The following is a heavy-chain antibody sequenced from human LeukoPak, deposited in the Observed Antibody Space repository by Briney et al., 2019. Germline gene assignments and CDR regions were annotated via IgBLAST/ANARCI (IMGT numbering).Heavy chain of an antibody. CDR1: GGTFSSYA. Sequence: SVKVSCKASGGTFSSYAISWVRQAPGQGLEWMGGIIPIFGTANYAQKFQGRVTITTDESTSTAYMELSSLRSEDTAVYYCAKGTATVTPVDYDYMDVWGKGTTVTVSS. D-gene: IGHD4-17*01. V-gene: IGHV1-69*05. J-gene: IGHJ6*03. CDR2: IIPIFGTA. CDR3: AKGTATVTPVDYDYMDV.